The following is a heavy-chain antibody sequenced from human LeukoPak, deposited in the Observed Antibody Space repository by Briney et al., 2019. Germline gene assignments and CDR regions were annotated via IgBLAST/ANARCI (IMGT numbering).Heavy chain of an antibody. CDR2: IKSKVHGETI. Sequence: PGGSLRLSCAASGFTFSSYSMNWVRQAPGEGLEWLGRIKSKVHGETIDYAAPVKGRFTISRDDSKNTLYLEMNSLKTEDTAVYYCTTVWGGDWGQGTLVTVSS. V-gene: IGHV3-15*01. J-gene: IGHJ1*01. CDR3: TTVWGGD. D-gene: IGHD7-27*01. CDR1: GFTFSSYS.